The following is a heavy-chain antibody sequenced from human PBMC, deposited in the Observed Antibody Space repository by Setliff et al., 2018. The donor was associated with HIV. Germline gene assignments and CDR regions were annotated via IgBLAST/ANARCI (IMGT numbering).Heavy chain of an antibody. V-gene: IGHV1-18*01. CDR1: GYTFVDDG. Sequence: ASVKVSCKASGYTFVDDGITWVRQAPGQGLEWMGWIGAYNGDTKYAQKFQDRVTMTIDTSASTAYMELRSLTSDDTAMYYCSRDRSATWTPTTYWGQGTLVTVSS. D-gene: IGHD6-25*01. CDR3: SRDRSATWTPTTY. J-gene: IGHJ4*02. CDR2: IGAYNGDT.